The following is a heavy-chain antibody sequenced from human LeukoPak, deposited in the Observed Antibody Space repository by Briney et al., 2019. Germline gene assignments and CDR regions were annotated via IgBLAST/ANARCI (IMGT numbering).Heavy chain of an antibody. CDR2: MKGDGSEK. CDR3: ARQVQYRSGYFPPDP. V-gene: IGHV3-7*01. Sequence: PGGSLRLSCAASGFTFSSYAMSWVRQAPGKGLEWVANMKGDGSEKHYVVSMKGRSTISRDNAKNSLYLQMNSLTAEDTAVYYCARQVQYRSGYFPPDPWGQGTLVTVSS. J-gene: IGHJ5*02. D-gene: IGHD6-19*01. CDR1: GFTFSSYA.